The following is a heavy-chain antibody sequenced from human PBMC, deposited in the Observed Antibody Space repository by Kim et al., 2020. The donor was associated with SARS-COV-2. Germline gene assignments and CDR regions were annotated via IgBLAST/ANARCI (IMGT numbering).Heavy chain of an antibody. CDR2: ISYDGSNK. CDR3: ARDPEYSSSSGYFQH. CDR1: GFTFSSYA. Sequence: GGSLRLSCAASGFTFSSYAMHWVRQAPGKGLEWVAVISYDGSNKYYADSVKGRFTISRDNSKNTLYLQMNSLRAEDTAVYYCARDPEYSSSSGYFQHWGQGTLVTVSS. J-gene: IGHJ1*01. V-gene: IGHV3-30*04. D-gene: IGHD6-6*01.